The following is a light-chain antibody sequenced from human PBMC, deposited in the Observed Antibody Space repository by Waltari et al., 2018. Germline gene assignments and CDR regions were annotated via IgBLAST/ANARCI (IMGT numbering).Light chain of an antibody. Sequence: QSALTPPASVSGSPGPSITISCTGTSTAVGGYYTVSWYQQHPGKAPKLMIYDVSNRPSGVSNRCSGSKSGNTASLTISGRQAEDEADYYCSSYTSSSTVFGGGTKLTVL. CDR2: DVS. CDR3: SSYTSSSTV. J-gene: IGLJ2*01. V-gene: IGLV2-14*03. CDR1: STAVGGYYT.